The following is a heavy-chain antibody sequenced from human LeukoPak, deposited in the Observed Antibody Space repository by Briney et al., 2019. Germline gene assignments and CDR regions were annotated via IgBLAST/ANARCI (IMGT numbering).Heavy chain of an antibody. Sequence: GGSLRLSCAVSGITLSNYGMSGVRQAPGKGLEGGAGISGSGGGGQYADSVKGRFTISRDNAKNRLYLHMNSLRAEDTAMYFCAKRGVVIRVFLVGFHKEAYYFDSWGQGVLVTVSS. CDR3: AKRGVVIRVFLVGFHKEAYYFDS. CDR2: ISGSGGGG. D-gene: IGHD3-10*01. V-gene: IGHV3-23*01. J-gene: IGHJ4*02. CDR1: GITLSNYG.